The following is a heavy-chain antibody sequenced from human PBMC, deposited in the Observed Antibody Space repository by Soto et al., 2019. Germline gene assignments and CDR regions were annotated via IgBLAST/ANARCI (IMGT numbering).Heavy chain of an antibody. Sequence: GGSLRLSCAASGFTFSSYAMHWVRQAPGKGLEWVAVISYDGSNKYYADSVKGRFTISRDNSKNTLYLQMNSLRAEDTAVYYCASNAISLFIVPPYFYTMAFWGQATTVTVSS. V-gene: IGHV3-30-3*01. CDR3: ASNAISLFIVPPYFYTMAF. CDR1: GFTFSSYA. CDR2: ISYDGSNK. D-gene: IGHD3-9*01. J-gene: IGHJ6*02.